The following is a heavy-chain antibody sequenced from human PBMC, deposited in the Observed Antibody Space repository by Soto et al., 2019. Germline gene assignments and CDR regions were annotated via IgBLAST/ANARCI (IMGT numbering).Heavy chain of an antibody. CDR1: GFTFSSYS. J-gene: IGHJ5*02. V-gene: IGHV3-48*01. D-gene: IGHD6-19*01. Sequence: GGSLRLSCAASGFTFSSYSMNWVRQAPGKGLEWVSYISSSSSTIYHADSVKGRFTISRDNAKNSLYLQMNSLRAEDTAVYYCARYLYSSGWYWFDPWGQGTLVTVSS. CDR3: ARYLYSSGWYWFDP. CDR2: ISSSSSTI.